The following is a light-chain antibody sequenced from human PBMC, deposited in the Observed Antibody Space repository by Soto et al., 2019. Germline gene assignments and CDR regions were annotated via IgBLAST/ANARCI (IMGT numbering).Light chain of an antibody. Sequence: DIQMTQSPSSLSASVGDRVTITCRASQDIGNDLGWYQQKAGKAPKRLIYVASRLDSGVPSRFSGSGSGTEFTLTISSLQPEDFATYYCLQHKTNSRTFGQGTKVEIK. CDR1: QDIGND. CDR2: VAS. J-gene: IGKJ1*01. CDR3: LQHKTNSRT. V-gene: IGKV1-17*01.